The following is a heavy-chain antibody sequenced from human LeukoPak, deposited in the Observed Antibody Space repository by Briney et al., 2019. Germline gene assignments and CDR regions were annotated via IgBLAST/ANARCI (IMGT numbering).Heavy chain of an antibody. CDR3: AKDANYYDSSGYLIPFDY. Sequence: GGSLRLSCSASGFAFSRFAMTWVRQLPGKGLDWVSSVSGNGHQTYYGDSVKGRFSVSSDNSKNILYLQMDSLRADDSALYYCAKDANYYDSSGYLIPFDYWGQGTLVTVSS. V-gene: IGHV3-23*01. D-gene: IGHD3-22*01. CDR2: VSGNGHQT. CDR1: GFAFSRFA. J-gene: IGHJ4*02.